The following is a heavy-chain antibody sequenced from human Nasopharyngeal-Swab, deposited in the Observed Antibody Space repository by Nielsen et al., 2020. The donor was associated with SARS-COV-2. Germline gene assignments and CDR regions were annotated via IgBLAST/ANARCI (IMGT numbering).Heavy chain of an antibody. J-gene: IGHJ4*02. CDR1: GFSFTTTW. V-gene: IGHV3-74*01. D-gene: IGHD3-22*01. CDR3: TNGPTATTSQWLDY. Sequence: GGSLRLSCAVSGFSFTTTWFQWVRQAPGKGLAWVSIINYDGNITRYADSVKGRFTVSRDNARNTVYLHMNSLEPEDTAVYFCTNGPTATTSQWLDYWGQGTLVTVSS. CDR2: INYDGNIT.